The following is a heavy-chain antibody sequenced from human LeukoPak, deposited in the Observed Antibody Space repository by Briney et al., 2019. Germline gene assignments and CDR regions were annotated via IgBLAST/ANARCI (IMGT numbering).Heavy chain of an antibody. J-gene: IGHJ4*02. V-gene: IGHV3-33*01. CDR2: IWYDGSNK. Sequence: GRSLRLSCAASGFTFSSYGMHWVRQAPGKGLEWVAVIWYDGSNKYYADSVKGRFTISRDNSKNTLYLQMNSLRAEVTAVYYCARSDGDYAYFDYWGQGTLVTVSS. D-gene: IGHD4-17*01. CDR1: GFTFSSYG. CDR3: ARSDGDYAYFDY.